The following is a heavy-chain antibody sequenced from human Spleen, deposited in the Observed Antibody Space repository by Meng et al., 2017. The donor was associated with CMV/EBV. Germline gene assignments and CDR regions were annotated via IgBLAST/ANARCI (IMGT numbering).Heavy chain of an antibody. J-gene: IGHJ6*02. Sequence: GGSLRLSCAASGFTFSNAWMSWVRQAPGKGLEWVGRIKSKTDGGTTDYAAPVKGRFTISRDDSKNTLYLQMNSLKTEDTAVYYCARDGARSSSLYYYYGMDVWGQGTTVTVSS. V-gene: IGHV3-15*01. CDR2: IKSKTDGGTT. CDR3: ARDGARSSSLYYYYGMDV. D-gene: IGHD6-6*01. CDR1: GFTFSNAW.